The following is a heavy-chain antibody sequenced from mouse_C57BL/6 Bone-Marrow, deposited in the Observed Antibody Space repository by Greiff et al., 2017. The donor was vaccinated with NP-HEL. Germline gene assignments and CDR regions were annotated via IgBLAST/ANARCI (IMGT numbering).Heavy chain of an antibody. CDR2: IHPNSGST. CDR1: GYTFTSYW. V-gene: IGHV1-64*01. J-gene: IGHJ3*01. CDR3: TLYYGNYWFAY. Sequence: VQLQQPGAELVKPGASVKLSCKASGYTFTSYWMHWVKQRPGQGLEWIGMIHPNSGSTNYNEKFKSKATLTVDKSSSTAYMQLSSLTSEDSAVYYCTLYYGNYWFAYWGQGTLVTVSA. D-gene: IGHD2-1*01.